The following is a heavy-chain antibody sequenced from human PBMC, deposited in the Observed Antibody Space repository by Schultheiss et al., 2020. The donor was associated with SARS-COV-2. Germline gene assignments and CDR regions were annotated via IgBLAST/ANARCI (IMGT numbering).Heavy chain of an antibody. CDR1: GFTFDDYA. J-gene: IGHJ4*02. CDR3: ASTRIAVAGQYYFDY. V-gene: IGHV3-9*01. CDR2: ISWNSGSK. Sequence: GGSLRLSCAASGFTFDDYAMHWVRQAPGKGLEWVSGISWNSGSKGYADSVKGRFTISRDNAKNSLYLQMNSLRAEDTAVYYCASTRIAVAGQYYFDYWGQGTLVTVSS. D-gene: IGHD6-19*01.